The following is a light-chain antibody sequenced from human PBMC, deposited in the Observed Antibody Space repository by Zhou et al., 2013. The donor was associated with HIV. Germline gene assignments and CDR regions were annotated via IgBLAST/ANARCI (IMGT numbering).Light chain of an antibody. Sequence: DIQMTQSPPTLSASVGDRVTITCRASQSISRWLAWYQQRPGKAPKLLIYEASILQNGVPSRFSGSGSGTHFTLTITSLQPDDFASYYCQQFDRYSTFGQGTKVDMK. CDR1: QSISRW. V-gene: IGKV1-5*03. CDR2: EAS. J-gene: IGKJ1*01. CDR3: QQFDRYST.